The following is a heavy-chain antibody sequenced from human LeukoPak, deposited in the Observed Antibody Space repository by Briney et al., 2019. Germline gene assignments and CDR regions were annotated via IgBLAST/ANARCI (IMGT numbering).Heavy chain of an antibody. CDR2: ISSSSSYI. Sequence: GRSLRLSCAASGFTFSSYSMNWVRQAPGKGLEWVSSISSSSSYIYYADSVKGRFTISRDNAKNSLYLQMNSLRAEDTAVYYCATVTTGPDFDYWGQGTLVTVSS. J-gene: IGHJ4*02. V-gene: IGHV3-21*01. CDR3: ATVTTGPDFDY. CDR1: GFTFSSYS. D-gene: IGHD4-17*01.